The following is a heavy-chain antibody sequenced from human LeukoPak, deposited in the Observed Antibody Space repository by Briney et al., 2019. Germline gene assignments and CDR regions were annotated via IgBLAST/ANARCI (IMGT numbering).Heavy chain of an antibody. CDR2: IYYSGST. CDR1: GGSISSYY. J-gene: IGHJ6*02. Sequence: SETLSLTCTVSGGSISSYYWSWIRQPPGKGLEWIGYIYYSGSTNYNPSLKSRVTISVDTSKNQFSLKLSSVTAADTAVYYCARVSSTGTTRYYYYGMDAWGQGTTVTVSS. D-gene: IGHD1-1*01. V-gene: IGHV4-59*01. CDR3: ARVSSTGTTRYYYYGMDA.